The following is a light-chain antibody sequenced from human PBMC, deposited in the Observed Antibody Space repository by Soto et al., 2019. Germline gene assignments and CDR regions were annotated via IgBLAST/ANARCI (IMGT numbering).Light chain of an antibody. CDR2: QNN. Sequence: QSVLTQPPSTSGTPGQRVTISCSGSSSNIETNYVFWYQHLPGTAPKLLIYQNNQRPSGVPDRFSGSKSGTSASLAISGLRSEDEADDYCESWDNRLSGRVFGGGTKLTVL. CDR1: SSNIETNY. CDR3: ESWDNRLSGRV. V-gene: IGLV1-47*01. J-gene: IGLJ3*02.